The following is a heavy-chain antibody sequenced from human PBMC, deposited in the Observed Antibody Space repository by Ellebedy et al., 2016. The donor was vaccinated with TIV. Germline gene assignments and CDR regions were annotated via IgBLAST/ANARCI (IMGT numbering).Heavy chain of an antibody. Sequence: ASVKVSXKASGYTFTSYYMHWVRQAPGQGLEWMGIINPSGGSTSYAQKFQGRVTMTRDTSTSTVYMELSSLRSEDTVVYYCARDAGDGYKPYDAFDIWGQGTMVTVSS. J-gene: IGHJ3*02. D-gene: IGHD5-24*01. V-gene: IGHV1-46*01. CDR3: ARDAGDGYKPYDAFDI. CDR2: INPSGGST. CDR1: GYTFTSYY.